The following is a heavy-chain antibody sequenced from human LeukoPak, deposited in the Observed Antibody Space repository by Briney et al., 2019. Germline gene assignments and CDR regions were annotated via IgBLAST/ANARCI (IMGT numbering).Heavy chain of an antibody. CDR2: ISHSGTI. Sequence: KASETLSLTCTVSGGSITSYFWSWIRQPPGKALEWIAYISHSGTINYNPSLKSRVAISLDPSKNQFSLKLRSVTAADTAVYYCAGEDYGGYRFDYWGQGMLVTVSS. V-gene: IGHV4-59*01. CDR3: AGEDYGGYRFDY. J-gene: IGHJ4*02. D-gene: IGHD4-23*01. CDR1: GGSITSYF.